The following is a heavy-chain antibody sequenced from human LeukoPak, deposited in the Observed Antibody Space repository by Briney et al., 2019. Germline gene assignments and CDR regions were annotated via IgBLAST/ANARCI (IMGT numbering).Heavy chain of an antibody. CDR1: GGSISSSGYY. CDR3: ARASQWLATNWYFDL. Sequence: SETLSLTCTVSGGSISSSGYYWGWIRQPPGKGLEWIGYIYYSGSTNYNPSLKSRVTISVDTSKNQFSLKLSSVTAADTAVYYCARASQWLATNWYFDLWGRGTLVTVSS. V-gene: IGHV4-61*05. CDR2: IYYSGST. D-gene: IGHD6-19*01. J-gene: IGHJ2*01.